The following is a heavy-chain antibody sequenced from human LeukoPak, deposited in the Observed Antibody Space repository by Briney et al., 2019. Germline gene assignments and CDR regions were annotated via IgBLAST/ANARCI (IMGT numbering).Heavy chain of an antibody. CDR3: ARLLDNDSSGNPDTFDV. CDR2: IYYSGRT. V-gene: IGHV4-59*11. D-gene: IGHD3-22*01. J-gene: IGHJ3*01. Sequence: PSETLSLTCTVSGGSMSSHYWSWIRQPPGKGLEWIVYIYYSGRTKYNPSLQSRVSISVDTSENNFSLRLTSVTAADTAVYYCARLLDNDSSGNPDTFDVWGQGTVVTVSS. CDR1: GGSMSSHY.